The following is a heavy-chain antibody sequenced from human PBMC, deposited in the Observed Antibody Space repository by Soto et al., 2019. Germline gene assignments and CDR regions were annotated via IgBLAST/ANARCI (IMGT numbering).Heavy chain of an antibody. D-gene: IGHD3-10*01. J-gene: IGHJ4*02. V-gene: IGHV4-59*08. CDR2: IYYSGST. CDR1: SDSVSSYY. Sequence: PSETLSLTCSVSSDSVSSYYWTWIRQSPGKGLEWIGYIYYSGSTNYNPSLKSRVTISVDTSKNQFSLKLNSMTAADTAVYYCARHNYGSGSTYFDYWGQGTLVTVS. CDR3: ARHNYGSGSTYFDY.